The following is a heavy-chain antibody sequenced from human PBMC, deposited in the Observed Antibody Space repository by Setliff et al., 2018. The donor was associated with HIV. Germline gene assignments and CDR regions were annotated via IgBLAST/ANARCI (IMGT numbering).Heavy chain of an antibody. D-gene: IGHD3-10*01. V-gene: IGHV3-7*01. J-gene: IGHJ6*02. CDR2: IKPDGSER. Sequence: PGGSLRLSCAASGFTFSRHWMSWVRQAPGKGLEWVANIKPDGSERSYVDSVKGRFTISRDNAENSLYLQMNGLRVENTAVYYCARFGVAYGIDVWGQGTTVTVSS. CDR1: GFTFSRHW. CDR3: ARFGVAYGIDV.